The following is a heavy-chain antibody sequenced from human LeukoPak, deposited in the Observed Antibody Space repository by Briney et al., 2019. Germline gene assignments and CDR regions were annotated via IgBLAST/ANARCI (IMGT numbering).Heavy chain of an antibody. V-gene: IGHV4-39*01. Sequence: SETLSLTCTVSGGSISSSSHYWGWIRQPPGKGLEWIGSIYYSGSTYYNPSLKSRVTISVDTSKNQFSLKLSSVTAADTAVYYCASYFWSGYYTTVLDYWGQGTLVTVSS. CDR1: GGSISSSSHY. J-gene: IGHJ4*02. D-gene: IGHD3-3*01. CDR3: ASYFWSGYYTTVLDY. CDR2: IYYSGST.